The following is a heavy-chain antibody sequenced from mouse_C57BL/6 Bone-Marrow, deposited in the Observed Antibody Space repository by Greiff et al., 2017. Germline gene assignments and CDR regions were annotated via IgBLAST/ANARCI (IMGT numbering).Heavy chain of an antibody. Sequence: QVQLQQPGAELVKPGASVKMSCKASGYTFTSYWITWVKQRPGQGLEWIGDIYPGSGSTNYNEKFKSKATLTVDTSSTPAYMQLISLTSEDSAVYYCARSEYSNDGDYWGQGTTLTGSS. CDR2: IYPGSGST. CDR1: GYTFTSYW. D-gene: IGHD2-12*01. CDR3: ARSEYSNDGDY. J-gene: IGHJ2*01. V-gene: IGHV1-55*01.